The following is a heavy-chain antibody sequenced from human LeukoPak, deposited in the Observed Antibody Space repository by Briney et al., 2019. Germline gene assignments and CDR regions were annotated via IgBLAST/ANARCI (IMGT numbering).Heavy chain of an antibody. CDR3: AREGPYGDYVVGAFDI. Sequence: GGSLRLSCAASGFTFSSYAMHWVRQAPGKGLEWVAVISYDGSNKYYADSVKGRFTISRDNSKNTLYLQMNSLRAEDTAVNYCAREGPYGDYVVGAFDIWGQGTMVTVSS. CDR1: GFTFSSYA. CDR2: ISYDGSNK. V-gene: IGHV3-30-3*01. J-gene: IGHJ3*02. D-gene: IGHD4-17*01.